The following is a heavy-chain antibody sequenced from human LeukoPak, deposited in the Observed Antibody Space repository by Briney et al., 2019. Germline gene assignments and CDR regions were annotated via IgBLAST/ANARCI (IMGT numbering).Heavy chain of an antibody. CDR3: AKDKWWGASDH. J-gene: IGHJ4*02. CDR2: IYSGGST. Sequence: GGSLRLSCAASGFTVSSNYMSWVRQAPGKGLEWVSVIYSGGSTYYADSVKGRFTISRDNSKNTLYLQMNSLRAEDTAVYYCAKDKWWGASDHWGQGSLVTVSS. CDR1: GFTVSSNY. D-gene: IGHD2-8*01. V-gene: IGHV3-66*01.